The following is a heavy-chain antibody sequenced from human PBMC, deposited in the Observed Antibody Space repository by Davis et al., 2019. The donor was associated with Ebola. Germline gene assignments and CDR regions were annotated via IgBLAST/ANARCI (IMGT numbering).Heavy chain of an antibody. D-gene: IGHD3-3*01. CDR3: ARSGLSFGVVKYHYGMDV. CDR1: VITFSSYA. CDR2: ISGRGGTT. V-gene: IGHV3-23*01. J-gene: IGHJ6*04. Sequence: GESLKISCTDSVITFSSYAMTWVRQAPGKGLEWVPAISGRGGTTYYAGSVKGRFTVSRDNSKKTMYLQMNSLRAEDTAVYYCARSGLSFGVVKYHYGMDVWGKGTTVTVSS.